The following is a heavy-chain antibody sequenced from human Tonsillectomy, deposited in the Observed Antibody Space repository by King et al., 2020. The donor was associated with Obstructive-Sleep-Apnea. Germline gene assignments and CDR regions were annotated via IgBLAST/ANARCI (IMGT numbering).Heavy chain of an antibody. J-gene: IGHJ6*02. D-gene: IGHD5-18*01. CDR3: ARDRGYSYGYRDYGMDV. V-gene: IGHV5-51*01. CDR1: GYSFTSYW. Sequence: VQLVQSGAEVKKPGESLKISCEYSGYSFTSYWIGWVRQMPGKGLEWMGIIYPGDSDTRYSPSFQGQVTISADKSISTAYLQWSSLKASDTAMYYCARDRGYSYGYRDYGMDVWGQGTTVTVSS. CDR2: IYPGDSDT.